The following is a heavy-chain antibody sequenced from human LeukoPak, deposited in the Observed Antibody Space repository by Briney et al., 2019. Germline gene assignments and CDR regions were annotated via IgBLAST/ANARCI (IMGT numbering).Heavy chain of an antibody. CDR1: GYSISSGYY. D-gene: IGHD6-13*01. CDR2: IYHSGST. J-gene: IGHJ5*02. V-gene: IGHV4-38-2*01. CDR3: ARPYSSSPS. Sequence: PSETLSLTCAVSGYSISSGYYWGWIRQPSGKGLEWIGSIYHSGSTYYNPSLKSRVTISVDTSKNQFSLKVTSVTAADTAVYYCARPYSSSPSWGQGTLVTVSS.